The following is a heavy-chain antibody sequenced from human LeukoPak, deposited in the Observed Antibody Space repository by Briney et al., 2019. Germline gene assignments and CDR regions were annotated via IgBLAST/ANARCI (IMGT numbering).Heavy chain of an antibody. J-gene: IGHJ4*02. V-gene: IGHV3-23*01. CDR3: AKRGSGSYSSAYVDY. CDR2: ISGSGGST. Sequence: GGSLRLSCAASGFTFSSYAMSWVRQAAGKGLEWVSAISGSGGSTYYADSVKGRFTISRDNSKNTLYLQMNSLRAEDTAVYYCAKRGSGSYSSAYVDYWGQGTLVTVSS. CDR1: GFTFSSYA. D-gene: IGHD3-10*01.